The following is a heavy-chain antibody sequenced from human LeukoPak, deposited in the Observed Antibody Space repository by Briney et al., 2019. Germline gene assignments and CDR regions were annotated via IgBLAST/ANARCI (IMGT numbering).Heavy chain of an antibody. CDR1: GGSFSGYY. Sequence: SETLSLTCAVYGGSFSGYYWSWIRQPPGKGLEWIGEINHSGSTNYNPSLKSRVTISVDTSKNQFSLKLSSVTAADTAVYYCARRSFDWLLYDFFDYWGQGTLVTVSS. CDR2: INHSGST. J-gene: IGHJ4*02. D-gene: IGHD3-9*01. CDR3: ARRSFDWLLYDFFDY. V-gene: IGHV4-34*01.